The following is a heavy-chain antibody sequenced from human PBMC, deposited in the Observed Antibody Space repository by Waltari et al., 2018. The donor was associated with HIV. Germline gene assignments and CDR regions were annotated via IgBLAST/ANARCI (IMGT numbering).Heavy chain of an antibody. J-gene: IGHJ6*02. Sequence: QVQLQESGPGLVKPSETLSLTCTVSGGSISSYYWSWIRQPPGKGLEWIGYIYYSGSTNYNPSLKSRVTISVDTSKNQFSLKLSSVTAVDTAVYYCARVSYDILTGFYYYYGMDVWGQGTTVTVSS. V-gene: IGHV4-59*01. CDR2: IYYSGST. D-gene: IGHD3-9*01. CDR1: GGSISSYY. CDR3: ARVSYDILTGFYYYYGMDV.